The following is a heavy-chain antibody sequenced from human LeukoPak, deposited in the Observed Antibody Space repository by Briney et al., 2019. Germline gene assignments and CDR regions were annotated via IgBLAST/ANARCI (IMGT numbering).Heavy chain of an antibody. CDR3: AKGRGQQLVYYFDY. CDR2: ISGSGGST. Sequence: GGSLRLSCAASGFTFSSYAMSWVRQAPGKGLEWVSAISGSGGSTYYADSVKGRLTISRDNSKNTLYLQMNSLRAEDTAVYYCAKGRGQQLVYYFDYWGQGTLVTVSS. D-gene: IGHD6-13*01. J-gene: IGHJ4*02. CDR1: GFTFSSYA. V-gene: IGHV3-23*01.